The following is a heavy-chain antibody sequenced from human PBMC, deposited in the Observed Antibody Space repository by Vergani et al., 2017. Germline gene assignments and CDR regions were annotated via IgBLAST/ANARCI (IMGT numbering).Heavy chain of an antibody. CDR2: IHPADSDT. V-gene: IGHV5-51*01. D-gene: IGHD3-22*01. CDR3: ARLYGRDSSGSKYFDY. J-gene: IGHJ4*02. CDR1: GYSFTTYW. Sequence: EVQLVQSGAEVKKPGESLKISCQISGYSFTTYWIGWVRQMPGKGLEWMGIIHPADSDTRYSPSFQGQVTISVDKSISTAYLQRSSLRASDSAMYYCARLYGRDSSGSKYFDYWVQGTLVTVSS.